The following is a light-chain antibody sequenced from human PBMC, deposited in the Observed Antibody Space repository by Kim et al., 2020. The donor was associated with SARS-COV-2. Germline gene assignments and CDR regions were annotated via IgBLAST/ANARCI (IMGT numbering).Light chain of an antibody. CDR2: AAS. J-gene: IGKJ1*01. CDR3: QSYNSAPWT. V-gene: IGKV1-27*01. Sequence: SVRGRVTLTFRASQYISHYLRWFQPKPGKAPKLLIHAASALHSEFPSRFRGSGAGTGFTLTISSLQPEDVATYYCQSYNSAPWTFGQGTKVDIK. CDR1: QYISHY.